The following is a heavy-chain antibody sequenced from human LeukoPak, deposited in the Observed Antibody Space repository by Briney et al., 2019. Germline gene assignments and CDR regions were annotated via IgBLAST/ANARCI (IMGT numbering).Heavy chain of an antibody. CDR3: ARDRAYYDSSGYTY. V-gene: IGHV3-66*01. J-gene: IGHJ4*01. Sequence: GGSLRLSCAASGFTVSSNYMSWVRQAPGKGLGWVSVIYSGGSTYYADSVKGRFTISRDNAKNSLYLQMNSLRAEDTAVYYCARDRAYYDSSGYTYWGQGTLVTVSS. D-gene: IGHD3-22*01. CDR1: GFTVSSNY. CDR2: IYSGGST.